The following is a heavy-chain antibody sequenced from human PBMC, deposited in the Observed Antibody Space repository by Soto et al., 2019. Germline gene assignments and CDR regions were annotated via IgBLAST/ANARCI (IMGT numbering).Heavy chain of an antibody. CDR2: ISSNGGST. D-gene: IGHD6-19*01. CDR1: GFTFSSYA. V-gene: IGHV3-64D*06. Sequence: PGGSLRLSCSASGFTFSSYAMHWVRQAPGKGLEYVSAISSNGGSTYYADSVKGRFTISRENSKNTLYLQMSSLRAEDTAVYYCVKGPGYSSGWYGYYFDYWGQGTLVTVSS. J-gene: IGHJ4*02. CDR3: VKGPGYSSGWYGYYFDY.